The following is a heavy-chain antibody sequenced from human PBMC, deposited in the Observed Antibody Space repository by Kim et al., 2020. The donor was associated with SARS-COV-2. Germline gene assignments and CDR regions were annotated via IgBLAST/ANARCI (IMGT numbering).Heavy chain of an antibody. D-gene: IGHD1-26*01. CDR2: ISSNGGST. CDR3: VKDPQWELGDGAFDI. Sequence: GGSLRLSCSASGFTFSSYAMHWVRQAPGKGLEYVSAISSNGGSTYYADSVKGRFTISRDNSKNTLYLQMSSLRAEDTAVYYCVKDPQWELGDGAFDIWGQETMVTVSS. V-gene: IGHV3-64D*06. J-gene: IGHJ3*02. CDR1: GFTFSSYA.